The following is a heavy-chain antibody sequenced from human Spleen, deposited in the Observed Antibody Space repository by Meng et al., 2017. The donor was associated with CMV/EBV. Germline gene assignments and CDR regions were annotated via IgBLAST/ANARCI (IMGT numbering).Heavy chain of an antibody. CDR3: ARDESIAARAFDY. CDR2: INPNSGGT. Sequence: ASVKVSCKASGYTFTGYYMHWVRQAPGQGLEWVGWINPNSGGTNYAQKFQGRVTMTRDTSISTAYMELSRLRSDDTAVYYCARDESIAARAFDYWGQGTLVTVSS. D-gene: IGHD6-6*01. J-gene: IGHJ4*02. CDR1: GYTFTGYY. V-gene: IGHV1-2*02.